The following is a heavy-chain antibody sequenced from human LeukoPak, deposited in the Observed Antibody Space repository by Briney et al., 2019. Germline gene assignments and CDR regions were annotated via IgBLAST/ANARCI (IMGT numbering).Heavy chain of an antibody. CDR2: INPNSGGT. CDR1: GYTFTDYY. D-gene: IGHD2-2*01. J-gene: IGHJ6*02. CDR3: ARDHCTSNSCYGDFYYGMDV. V-gene: IGHV1-2*02. Sequence: ASVKVSCKASGYTFTDYYVHWVRQAPGQGLEWMGWINPNSGGTEYAQKFQGRVTMTRDTSISTAYMDLSRLGSDDTAMYYCARDHCTSNSCYGDFYYGMDVWGQGTTVTVSS.